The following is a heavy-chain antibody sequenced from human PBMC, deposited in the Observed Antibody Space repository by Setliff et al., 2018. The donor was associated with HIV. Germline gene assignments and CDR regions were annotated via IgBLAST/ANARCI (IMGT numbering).Heavy chain of an antibody. CDR3: ARGGPGTTSIDY. CDR2: IYFSGST. J-gene: IGHJ4*02. CDR1: GGSISSHY. V-gene: IGHV4-59*11. D-gene: IGHD1-26*01. Sequence: SETLSLTCTVSGGSISSHYWNWIRQPPGKGLEWIGSIYFSGSTNYNPSLKSRVTISVDKSKNQFSLNLTSVTAADTAMYYCARGGPGTTSIDYWAQGTLVTVSS.